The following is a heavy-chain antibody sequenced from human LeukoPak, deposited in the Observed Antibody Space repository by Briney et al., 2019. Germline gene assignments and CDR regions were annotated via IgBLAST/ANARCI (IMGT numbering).Heavy chain of an antibody. D-gene: IGHD3-16*02. CDR3: AKDMGLRLGELSYPDY. J-gene: IGHJ4*02. CDR2: MSGDGGST. CDR1: GFTFDDYA. Sequence: GGSLRLSCAASGFTFDDYAMHGVRQAPGKGLEWVSLMSGDGGSTYYADSVKGRFTISRDNSKNSLYLQMNSLRTEDTALYYCAKDMGLRLGELSYPDYWGQGTLVTVSS. V-gene: IGHV3-43*02.